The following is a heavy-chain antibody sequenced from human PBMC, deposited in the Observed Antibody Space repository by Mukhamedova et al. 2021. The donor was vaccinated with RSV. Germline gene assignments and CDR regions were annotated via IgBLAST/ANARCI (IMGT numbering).Heavy chain of an antibody. CDR2: IFSNDEK. V-gene: IGHV2-26*01. D-gene: IGHD3-22*01. CDR3: ARAYDSSGYWYFDL. J-gene: IGHJ2*01. Sequence: WIRQPPGKALEWLAHIFSNDEKSYSTSLKSRLTISKDTSKSQVVLTMTNMDPVDTATYYCARAYDSSGYWYFDLWGRGTLVTVSS.